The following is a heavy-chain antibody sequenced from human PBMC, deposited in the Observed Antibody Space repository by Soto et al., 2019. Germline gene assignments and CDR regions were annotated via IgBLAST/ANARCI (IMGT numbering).Heavy chain of an antibody. CDR1: GYRFTNYW. Sequence: GEALKLSGERSGYRFTNYWSNWEHPQPGKGLEWMGRIAPSDSYTNYGPSFQGHVTMSADKSMSTAYLQWSSLKASDTAMYYCARHPIAADGITFYGMDVWGQGITVTVSS. CDR2: IAPSDSYT. J-gene: IGHJ6*02. V-gene: IGHV5-10-1*01. D-gene: IGHD6-13*01. CDR3: ARHPIAADGITFYGMDV.